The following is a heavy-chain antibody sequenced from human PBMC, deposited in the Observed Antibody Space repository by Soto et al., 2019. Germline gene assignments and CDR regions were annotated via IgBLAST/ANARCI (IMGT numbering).Heavy chain of an antibody. Sequence: QVQLVQSGAEVKKPGSSVKVSCKASGGTFSSYAISWVRQAPGQGLEWMGGIIPIFGTANYAQKLQGRVTISAGESTSTACMELSSLRSEDTALYYCAREVKEAYYAFWSGYLPHYYYGLDVWGQGPTVTVAS. V-gene: IGHV1-69*01. CDR2: IIPIFGTA. D-gene: IGHD3-3*01. CDR1: GGTFSSYA. CDR3: AREVKEAYYAFWSGYLPHYYYGLDV. J-gene: IGHJ6*02.